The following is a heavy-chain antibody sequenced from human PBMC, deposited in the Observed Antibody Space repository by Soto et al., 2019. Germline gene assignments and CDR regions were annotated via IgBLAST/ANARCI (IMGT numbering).Heavy chain of an antibody. CDR1: GGSISSYY. CDR3: ARHDTNGYAFDY. CDR2: IYYSGST. Sequence: SETLSLTCTVSGGSISSYYWSWIRQPPGKGLEWIGYIYYSGSTNYNPSLKSRVTISVDTSKNQFSLKLSSVTAADTAVYYCARHDTNGYAFDYWSQGTLVTVSS. V-gene: IGHV4-59*08. J-gene: IGHJ4*02. D-gene: IGHD2-8*01.